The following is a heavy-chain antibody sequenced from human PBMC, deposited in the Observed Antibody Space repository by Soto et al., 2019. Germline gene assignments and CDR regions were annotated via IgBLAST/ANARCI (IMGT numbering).Heavy chain of an antibody. J-gene: IGHJ4*02. CDR2: ISSSSSYI. D-gene: IGHD2-2*01. CDR1: GFTFSSYS. V-gene: IGHV3-21*01. Sequence: EVQLVESGGGLVKPGGSLRLSCAASGFTFSSYSMNWVRQAPGKGLEWVSSISSSSSYIYYADSVKGRFTISRDNAKNSLYLQMNSRRAEDTAVYYCARGYSQELGYCSSTSCPPDFDYWGQGTLVTVSS. CDR3: ARGYSQELGYCSSTSCPPDFDY.